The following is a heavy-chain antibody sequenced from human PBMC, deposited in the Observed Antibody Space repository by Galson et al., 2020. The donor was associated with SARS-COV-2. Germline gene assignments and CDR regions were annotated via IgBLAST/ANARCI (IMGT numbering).Heavy chain of an antibody. Sequence: GESLKISCATSGFTFSSYAMSWVRQAPGKGLEWVSAISGSGCSTYYADSVKGRFTISRDNSKNTLYLQMNSLRAEDTAVYYCARDDYYGSGSYYGMDVWGQGTTVTVSS. CDR1: GFTFSSYA. J-gene: IGHJ6*02. V-gene: IGHV3-23*01. CDR2: ISGSGCST. CDR3: ARDDYYGSGSYYGMDV. D-gene: IGHD3-10*01.